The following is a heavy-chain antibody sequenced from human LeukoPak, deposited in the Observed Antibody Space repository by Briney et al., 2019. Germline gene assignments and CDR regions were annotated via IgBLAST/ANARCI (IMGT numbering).Heavy chain of an antibody. Sequence: GESLKISCKGSGYSFSSYWIAWVHQMPGKGLEWMGITYPGDSDTRYSPSFQGQVTISADKSISTAYLQWSSLKASDTAMYYCASLGSGSYYREFDPWGQGTLVTVSS. J-gene: IGHJ5*02. CDR1: GYSFSSYW. CDR3: ASLGSGSYYREFDP. CDR2: TYPGDSDT. V-gene: IGHV5-51*07. D-gene: IGHD3-10*01.